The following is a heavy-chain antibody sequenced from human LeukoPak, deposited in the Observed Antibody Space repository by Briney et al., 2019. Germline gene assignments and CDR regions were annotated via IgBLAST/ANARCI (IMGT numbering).Heavy chain of an antibody. CDR1: GGSISSYY. CDR3: ARLYDFWSGYYYFDY. D-gene: IGHD3-3*01. J-gene: IGHJ4*02. Sequence: SETLSLTCTVSGGSISSYYWSWIRQPPGKGLEWIGYIYYSGSTNYNPSLKSRVTISVDTSKNQFSLKLSSVTAADTAVYYCARLYDFWSGYYYFDYWGQGILVTVSS. CDR2: IYYSGST. V-gene: IGHV4-59*01.